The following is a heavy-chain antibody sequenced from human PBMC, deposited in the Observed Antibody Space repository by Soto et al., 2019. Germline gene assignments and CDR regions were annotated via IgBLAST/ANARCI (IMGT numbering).Heavy chain of an antibody. CDR2: IKHSGST. J-gene: IGHJ3*02. CDR3: ARERQPPAYCSGASCYSLDAFDI. CDR1: GGSFSGYY. Sequence: QVQLQQWGAGLLKSSETLSLTCAVYGGSFSGYYWSWIRQPPGKGLEWIGEIKHSGSTNYNPSLKSRVTISVDTSKNQFSLKRSSVTAADTAVYYCARERQPPAYCSGASCYSLDAFDIWGQGTMVTVSS. D-gene: IGHD2-15*01. V-gene: IGHV4-34*01.